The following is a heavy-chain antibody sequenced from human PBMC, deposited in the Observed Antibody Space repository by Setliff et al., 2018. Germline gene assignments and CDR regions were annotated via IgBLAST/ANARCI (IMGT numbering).Heavy chain of an antibody. CDR1: GGSISSGTYY. J-gene: IGHJ4*02. CDR3: ARDNTMVGATDY. Sequence: SETLCLTCTVSGGSISSGTYYWSWIRQPAGKGLEWIGRLHTSGSIDYNPSLKSRVTISVDTSKNQFSLRLRSVTAADTAVYFCARDNTMVGATDYWGLGTLVTVSS. D-gene: IGHD1-26*01. V-gene: IGHV4-61*02. CDR2: LHTSGSI.